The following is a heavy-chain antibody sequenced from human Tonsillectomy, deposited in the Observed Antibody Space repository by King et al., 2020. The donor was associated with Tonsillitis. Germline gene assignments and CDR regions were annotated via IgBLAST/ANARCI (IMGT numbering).Heavy chain of an antibody. J-gene: IGHJ6*02. Sequence: VQLQESGPGLVKPSGTLSLTCAVSGGSIRNSNWWSWVRQLPGKGLEWIGEIYHSGSTNYNPSLKSRVTISGDKSKNQFSLTLTSVTAADTGVYFCAGDYGDYTGRYYGMDVWGQGTTVTVSS. V-gene: IGHV4-4*02. CDR2: IYHSGST. D-gene: IGHD4-17*01. CDR3: AGDYGDYTGRYYGMDV. CDR1: GGSIRNSNW.